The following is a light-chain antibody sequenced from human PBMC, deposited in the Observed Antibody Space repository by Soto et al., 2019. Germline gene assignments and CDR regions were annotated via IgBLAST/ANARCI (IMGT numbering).Light chain of an antibody. CDR2: AAS. J-gene: IGKJ3*01. CDR3: QQTYNVPFT. Sequence: DIQQTECPSSLPAAVGDRVIIPCRASQNVSTNLNWYQQKPRKAPKLLIYAASSLQSGVPSRFSGSGSGTGFTLTITSLQPDDFATYYCQQTYNVPFTFGPGTKVDFK. CDR1: QNVSTN. V-gene: IGKV1-39*01.